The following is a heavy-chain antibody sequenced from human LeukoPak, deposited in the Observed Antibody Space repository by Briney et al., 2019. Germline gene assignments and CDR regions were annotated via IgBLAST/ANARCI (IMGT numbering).Heavy chain of an antibody. CDR3: AKDIHYYDSSGIDY. J-gene: IGHJ4*02. CDR1: GFTFDDYA. D-gene: IGHD3-22*01. Sequence: GRSLRLSCAASGFTFDDYAMHWVRQAPGKGLEWVSGISWNSGSIGYADSVKGRFTISRDNAKNSLYLQMNSLRAEDTALYYCAKDIHYYDSSGIDYWGQGTLVTVSS. CDR2: ISWNSGSI. V-gene: IGHV3-9*01.